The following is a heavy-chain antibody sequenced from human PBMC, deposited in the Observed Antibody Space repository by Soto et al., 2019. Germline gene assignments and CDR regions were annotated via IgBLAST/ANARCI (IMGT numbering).Heavy chain of an antibody. CDR3: ACRAVAGIKQIFDY. Sequence: EVQLLESGGGLVQPGGSLRLSCAASGFTYSNFAMTWVRQAPGRGLEWLSTISGSVDATYYADSVKGRFTISRDNSKNTLYLQMNSLRAEDTAIYCCACRAVAGIKQIFDYWGQGTLVTVSS. CDR1: GFTYSNFA. J-gene: IGHJ4*02. D-gene: IGHD6-19*01. V-gene: IGHV3-23*01. CDR2: ISGSVDAT.